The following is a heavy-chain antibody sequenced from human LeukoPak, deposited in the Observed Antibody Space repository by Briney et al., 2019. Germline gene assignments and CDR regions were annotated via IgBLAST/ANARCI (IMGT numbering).Heavy chain of an antibody. Sequence: GSSVKVSCKASGGTFTSYDINWVRQATGQGLEWMGWMNPNSGNTGYAQKFQGRVTMTRNTSISTAYMELSSLRSEDTAVYYCARASYYDFWSGYYSLSGDNWFDPWGQGTLVTVSS. D-gene: IGHD3-3*01. CDR3: ARASYYDFWSGYYSLSGDNWFDP. CDR2: MNPNSGNT. J-gene: IGHJ5*02. CDR1: GGTFTSYD. V-gene: IGHV1-8*01.